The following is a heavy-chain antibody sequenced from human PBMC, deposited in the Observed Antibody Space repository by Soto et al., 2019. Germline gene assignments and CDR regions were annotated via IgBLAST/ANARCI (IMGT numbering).Heavy chain of an antibody. Sequence: ASVKVSCKASGYTFTSYYMHWVRQAPGQGLEWMGIINPIVGRTNYAQKFQGRVTMIEDKSTSTAYMELSSLRSENTAVYYCARGNKEWLVQERDHYYFYGMDVWGQGTTVTVSS. CDR3: ARGNKEWLVQERDHYYFYGMDV. CDR1: GYTFTSYY. V-gene: IGHV1-46*01. J-gene: IGHJ6*02. D-gene: IGHD6-19*01. CDR2: INPIVGRT.